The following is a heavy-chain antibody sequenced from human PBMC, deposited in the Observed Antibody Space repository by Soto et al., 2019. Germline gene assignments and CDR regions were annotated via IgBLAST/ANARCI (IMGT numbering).Heavy chain of an antibody. V-gene: IGHV1-69*13. J-gene: IGHJ4*02. D-gene: IGHD3-16*02. CDR3: ARERDTSGGVIVQFDY. CDR2: IIPIFGTA. CDR1: GGTFSSYA. Sequence: SVKVSCKASGGTFSSYASSWVRQAPGQGLEWMGGIIPIFGTANYAQKFQGRVTITADESTSTAYMELSSLRSEDTAVYYCARERDTSGGVIVQFDYWGQGTLVTVSS.